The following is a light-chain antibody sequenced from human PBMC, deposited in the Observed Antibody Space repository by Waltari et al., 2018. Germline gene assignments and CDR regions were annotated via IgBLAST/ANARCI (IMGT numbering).Light chain of an antibody. Sequence: DIQMTKSPSTLSASIGDTVTITCRASQSFGNWLAWYQKKPGKAPKLLIYKTSGFETGVPSRFSGSGSGTEFTLTIRSLQPDDVATYYCQQYNTYFGGGTKVEIQ. CDR2: KTS. V-gene: IGKV1-5*03. CDR3: QQYNTY. J-gene: IGKJ4*01. CDR1: QSFGNW.